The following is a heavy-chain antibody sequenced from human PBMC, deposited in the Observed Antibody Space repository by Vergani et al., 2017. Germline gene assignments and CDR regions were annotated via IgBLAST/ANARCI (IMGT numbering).Heavy chain of an antibody. CDR2: ISGSGGST. CDR1: GFTFSSYA. J-gene: IGHJ4*02. D-gene: IGHD6-19*01. CDR3: AKDLFVEWLVNLFDY. V-gene: IGHV3-23*01. Sequence: EVQLLESGGGLVQPGGSLRLSCAASGFTFSSYAMSWVRQAPGKGLEWVSAISGSGGSTYYADSVKGRFTISRDNSKNTLYLQMISLRAEDTAVYYCAKDLFVEWLVNLFDYWGQGTLVTVSS.